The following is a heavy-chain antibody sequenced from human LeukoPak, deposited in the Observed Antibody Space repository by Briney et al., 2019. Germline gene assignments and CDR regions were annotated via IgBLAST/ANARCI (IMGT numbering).Heavy chain of an antibody. V-gene: IGHV3-23*01. J-gene: IGHJ6*02. CDR3: ARVKVAGSAGYYSAMDV. Sequence: GGSLRLSCAASGFTFSSYVMSWVRQAPGRGLEWVSAISGSGGSTSYADSVKGRFTISRDNSKNTLYLQMNSLRGVDTAVYYCARVKVAGSAGYYSAMDVWGQGTTVTVSS. CDR2: ISGSGGST. CDR1: GFTFSSYV. D-gene: IGHD6-19*01.